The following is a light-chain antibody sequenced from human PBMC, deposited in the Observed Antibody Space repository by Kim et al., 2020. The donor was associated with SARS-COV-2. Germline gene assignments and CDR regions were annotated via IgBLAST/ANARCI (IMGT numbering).Light chain of an antibody. CDR2: YDN. J-gene: IGLJ1*01. Sequence: AQGKTARVTCEGDRIASKTVHWYQQKPGQAPVLVIHYDNTRPSGIPERFSGSYSASTATLMITRVEAGDEADYYCQMWDDSSAHYVFGTGTKVTVL. CDR1: RIASKT. CDR3: QMWDDSSAHYV. V-gene: IGLV3-21*04.